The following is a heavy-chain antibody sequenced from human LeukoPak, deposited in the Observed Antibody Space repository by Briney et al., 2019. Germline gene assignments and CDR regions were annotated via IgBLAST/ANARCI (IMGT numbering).Heavy chain of an antibody. CDR1: GGSFSGYY. CDR2: INHSGST. D-gene: IGHD3-9*01. Sequence: SETLSLTCAVYGGSFSGYYWSWIRQPPGKGLEWIGEINHSGSTNYNPSLKSRVTISVDTSKNQFPLKLSSVTAADTAVYYCARTRYDILTGYAIWGQGTMVTVFS. V-gene: IGHV4-34*01. CDR3: ARTRYDILTGYAI. J-gene: IGHJ3*02.